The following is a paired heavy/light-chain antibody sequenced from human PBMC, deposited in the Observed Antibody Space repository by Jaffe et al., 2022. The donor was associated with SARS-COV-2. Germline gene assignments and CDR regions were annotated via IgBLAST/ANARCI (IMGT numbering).Heavy chain of an antibody. CDR1: GVTFSNAW. Sequence: EVQLVESGGGLVKPGGSLRLSCAASGVTFSNAWMSWVRQAPGKGLEWVGRIRSKSGGGTTDYAAPVKGRFTISRDDSKNTLFLQMNSLKTEDTAVYYCTTLFYWGQGTLVTVPS. CDR3: TTLFY. V-gene: IGHV3-15*01. J-gene: IGHJ4*02. CDR2: IRSKSGGGTT. D-gene: IGHD3-9*01.
Light chain of an antibody. V-gene: IGLV3-19*01. CDR3: QSRDIVYNHLV. J-gene: IGLJ3*02. CDR1: SLRSYY. CDR2: GEN. Sequence: SSELTQDPAVSVALGQTVRITCQGDSLRSYYPSWFQQKPGQPPLLVIFGENDRPSGIPDRFSGSISGNTASLTIAGAQAGDEADYYCQSRDIVYNHLVFGGGTKLTVL.